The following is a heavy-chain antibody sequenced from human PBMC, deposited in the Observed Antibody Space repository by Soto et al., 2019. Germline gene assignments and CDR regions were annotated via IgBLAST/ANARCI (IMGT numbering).Heavy chain of an antibody. CDR3: AKEFRGDYGDYEADYYYYYGMDV. CDR1: GFTFSSYA. D-gene: IGHD4-17*01. Sequence: GGSLRLSCAASGFTFSSYAMSWVRQAPGKGLEWVSAISGSGGSTYYADSVKGRFTISRDNSKNTLYLQMNSLRAEDTAVYYCAKEFRGDYGDYEADYYYYYGMDVWGQGTTVTVSS. V-gene: IGHV3-23*01. CDR2: ISGSGGST. J-gene: IGHJ6*02.